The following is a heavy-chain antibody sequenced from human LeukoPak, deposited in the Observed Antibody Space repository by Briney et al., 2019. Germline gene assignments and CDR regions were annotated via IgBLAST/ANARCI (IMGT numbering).Heavy chain of an antibody. V-gene: IGHV3-30-3*01. CDR3: AKGPSITFYYYYYMDV. J-gene: IGHJ6*03. CDR2: ISYDGSNK. Sequence: GGSLRLSCAASGFTFSSYAMHWVRQAPGKGLEWVAVISYDGSNKYYADSVKGRFTISRDNSKNTLYLQMNSLRAEDTAVYYCAKGPSITFYYYYYMDVWGKGTTVTVSS. D-gene: IGHD3-10*01. CDR1: GFTFSSYA.